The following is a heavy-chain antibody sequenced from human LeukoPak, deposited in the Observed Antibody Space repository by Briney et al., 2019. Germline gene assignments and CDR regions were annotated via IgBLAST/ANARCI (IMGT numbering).Heavy chain of an antibody. J-gene: IGHJ6*02. CDR2: INHSGST. Sequence: PSETLSLTCAVYGGSFSGYYWSWIRQPPGKGMEWIGEINHSGSTNYNPSLKSRVTISVDTSKNQFSLKLSSVTAANTAGYYCAGRVPVPSVRGVIQNYYYYGMDVWGQGTTVTVSS. D-gene: IGHD3-10*01. CDR1: GGSFSGYY. V-gene: IGHV4-34*01. CDR3: AGRVPVPSVRGVIQNYYYYGMDV.